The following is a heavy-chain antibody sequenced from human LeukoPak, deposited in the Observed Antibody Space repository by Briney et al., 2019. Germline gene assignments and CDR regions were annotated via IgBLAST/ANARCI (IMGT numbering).Heavy chain of an antibody. CDR1: GYSFSGHG. D-gene: IGHD2-15*01. CDR3: ARRYCSGGTCYYFDY. V-gene: IGHV5-51*01. Sequence: GESPKISCEASGYSFSGHGIVWVRQMPGKGLEWMGIINPADSVTIYSPSFQGQVTISADKSITTAYLQWSSLKASDTAMYYCARRYCSGGTCYYFDYWGQGALVTVSS. J-gene: IGHJ4*02. CDR2: INPADSVT.